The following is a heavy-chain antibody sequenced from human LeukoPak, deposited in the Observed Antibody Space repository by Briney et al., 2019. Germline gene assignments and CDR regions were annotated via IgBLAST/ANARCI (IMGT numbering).Heavy chain of an antibody. CDR3: ARDLNLLWFGESNWFDP. D-gene: IGHD3-10*01. J-gene: IGHJ5*02. CDR1: GYTFTSYY. CDR2: INPSGGST. V-gene: IGHV1-46*01. Sequence: ASVKVSFKASGYTFTSYYMHWVRQAPGQGLEWLGIINPSGGSTSYAQKFQGRVTMTRDTSTSTVYMELSSLRSEDTAVYYCARDLNLLWFGESNWFDPWGQGTLVTVSS.